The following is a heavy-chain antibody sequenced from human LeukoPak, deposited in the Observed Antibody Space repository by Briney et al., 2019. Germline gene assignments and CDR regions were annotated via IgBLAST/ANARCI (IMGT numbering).Heavy chain of an antibody. CDR3: ARNSSDWYGYMDV. CDR2: ISTYNGYA. V-gene: IGHV1-18*01. Sequence: ASVKVSCKASGYTFTSYGISWVRQAPGQGLEWMGWISTYNGYANYAQKLQGRVTMTTETSTSTAYMELRSLRSDDTAVYYCARNSSDWYGYMDVGGKGTTVTVSS. J-gene: IGHJ6*04. CDR1: GYTFTSYG. D-gene: IGHD6-19*01.